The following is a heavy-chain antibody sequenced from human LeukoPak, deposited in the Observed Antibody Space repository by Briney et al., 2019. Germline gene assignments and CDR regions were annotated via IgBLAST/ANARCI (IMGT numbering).Heavy chain of an antibody. Sequence: SETLSLTCTVSGGSISSSSYYWGWIRQPPGKGLEWIGSIYYSGSTYYNPSLKSRVTISVDTSKNQFSLKLSSVTAADTAVYYCARHLAELAYCGGDCYSNYFDYWGQGTLVTVSS. V-gene: IGHV4-39*01. CDR3: ARHLAELAYCGGDCYSNYFDY. CDR2: IYYSGST. J-gene: IGHJ4*02. CDR1: GGSISSSSYY. D-gene: IGHD2-21*02.